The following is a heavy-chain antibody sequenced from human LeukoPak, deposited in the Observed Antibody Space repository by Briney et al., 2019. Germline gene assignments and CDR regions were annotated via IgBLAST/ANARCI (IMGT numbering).Heavy chain of an antibody. D-gene: IGHD3-22*01. CDR2: IWYDGSNK. J-gene: IGHJ4*02. CDR1: GFTFSSYG. V-gene: IGHV3-33*08. CDR3: ARDQEGLVVDYYFDY. Sequence: QPGRSLRLSCAASGFTFSSYGMHWVRQAPGKGLEWVAVIWYDGSNKYYADSVKGRFTISRDNSKNTLYLQMNSLRAEDTAVYYCARDQEGLVVDYYFDYWGQGTLVTVSS.